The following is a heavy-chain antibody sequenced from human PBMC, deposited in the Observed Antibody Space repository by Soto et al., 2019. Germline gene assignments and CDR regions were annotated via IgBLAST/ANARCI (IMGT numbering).Heavy chain of an antibody. CDR2: IFDSGIT. V-gene: IGHV4-59*08. D-gene: IGHD5-12*01. J-gene: IGHJ2*01. Sequence: ASETLSLTCTVSGGGDPWCSVRQFPRERLQWIGSIFDSGITKYNPSLKSRVTISVDTSKNQFSLKLTSMTAADTAVYYCARLGSVELATDTNWYFDLWGRGTLVTVSS. CDR3: ARLGSVELATDTNWYFDL. CDR1: GGGDP.